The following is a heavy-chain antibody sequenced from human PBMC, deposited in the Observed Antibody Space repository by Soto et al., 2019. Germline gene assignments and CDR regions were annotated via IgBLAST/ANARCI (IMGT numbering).Heavy chain of an antibody. J-gene: IGHJ4*02. V-gene: IGHV1-2*02. CDR2: INPNSGGT. D-gene: IGHD6-19*01. CDR3: ARDHTVFRIAEAGTCTY. Sequence: ASVKVSCKASGYTFTGYYMHWVRQAPGQGLEWMGWINPNSGGTNYAQKFQGRVTMTRDTSISTAYMELSRLRSDDTAVYYCARDHTVFRIAEAGTCTYWGQGTLVTVSS. CDR1: GYTFTGYY.